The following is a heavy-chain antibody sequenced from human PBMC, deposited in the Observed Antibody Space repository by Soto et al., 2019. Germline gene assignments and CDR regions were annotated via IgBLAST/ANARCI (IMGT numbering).Heavy chain of an antibody. CDR2: IFPSDSDT. CDR3: ARKDKSGYFNWFDF. Sequence: GESLKISCRTSGYKFTSSWIAWVRQMPGKGLEWMGIIFPSDSDTRYSPSFQGQVTISADRSTSTVFLQWASLKASDTAVYFCARKDKSGYFNWFDFWGQGTRVTVSS. V-gene: IGHV5-51*01. D-gene: IGHD3-22*01. CDR1: GYKFTSSW. J-gene: IGHJ4*02.